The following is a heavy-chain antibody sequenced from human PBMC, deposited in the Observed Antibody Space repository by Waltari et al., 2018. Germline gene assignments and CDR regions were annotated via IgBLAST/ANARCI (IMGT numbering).Heavy chain of an antibody. Sequence: EVQLLESGGGLVQPGGSLRLSCAASGFTFSSYAMSWVRQAPGQGLEWVSAFSGSGGSTYDADSVKGRFTISRDNSKNTLYLQMNSLRAEDTAVYYCAKAGYYDSSGYYYFDYWGQGTLVTVSS. J-gene: IGHJ4*02. CDR2: FSGSGGST. CDR3: AKAGYYDSSGYYYFDY. V-gene: IGHV3-23*01. CDR1: GFTFSSYA. D-gene: IGHD3-22*01.